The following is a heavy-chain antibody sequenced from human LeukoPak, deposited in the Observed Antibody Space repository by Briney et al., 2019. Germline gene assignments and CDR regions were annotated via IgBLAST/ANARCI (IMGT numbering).Heavy chain of an antibody. J-gene: IGHJ6*03. Sequence: ASVKVSCKASGYTFTSYGISWVRQAPGQGLEWMGWISAYNGNTNYAQKLQGRVTMTTDTSTSTAYMELRSLRSDDTAVYYCARNGLTTGAKSYYYYMDVWGKGTTVTVPS. CDR3: ARNGLTTGAKSYYYYMDV. CDR1: GYTFTSYG. D-gene: IGHD1-1*01. V-gene: IGHV1-18*01. CDR2: ISAYNGNT.